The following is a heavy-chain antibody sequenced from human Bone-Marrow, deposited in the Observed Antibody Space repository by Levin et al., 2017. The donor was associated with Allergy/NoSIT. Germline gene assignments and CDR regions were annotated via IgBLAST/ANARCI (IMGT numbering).Heavy chain of an antibody. CDR2: IYSSGNT. D-gene: IGHD3-16*01. Sequence: SQTLSLTCTVSGGSISSYYWSWIRQPPGKGLEWIGYIYSSGNTNYNPSLKSRVTMSVDTSNNQFSLKLTSVTAADTAVYYCARGGPSWDYFDYWGQGALVTVSS. J-gene: IGHJ4*02. CDR1: GGSISSYY. CDR3: ARGGPSWDYFDY. V-gene: IGHV4-59*08.